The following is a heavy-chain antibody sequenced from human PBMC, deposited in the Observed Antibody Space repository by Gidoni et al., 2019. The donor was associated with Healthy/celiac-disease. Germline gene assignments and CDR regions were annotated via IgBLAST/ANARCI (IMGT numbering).Heavy chain of an antibody. V-gene: IGHV3-21*01. Sequence: EVQLVESGGGLVKPGGSLRLSCAASGFTFSSYSMNWVRQAPGKGLEWVSSISSSSSYIYYADSVKGRFTISRDNAKNSLYLQMNSLRAEDTAVYYCAGGPELVGATGYFQHWGQGTLVTVSS. J-gene: IGHJ1*01. D-gene: IGHD1-26*01. CDR2: ISSSSSYI. CDR1: GFTFSSYS. CDR3: AGGPELVGATGYFQH.